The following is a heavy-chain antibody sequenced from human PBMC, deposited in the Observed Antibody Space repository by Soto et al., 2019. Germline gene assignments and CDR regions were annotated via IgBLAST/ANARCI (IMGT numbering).Heavy chain of an antibody. V-gene: IGHV3-23*01. D-gene: IGHD3-10*01. CDR1: GFTFSSYA. CDR3: AKNYYFDQ. Sequence: GGSLRLSCAASGFTFSSYAMSWVRQAPGKGLEWVSSINTDGATYYADSAKGRFTISRDNPKDTLYLQMDSLRAEDTAIYHCAKNYYFDQWGQGTLVTVSS. CDR2: INTDGAT. J-gene: IGHJ4*02.